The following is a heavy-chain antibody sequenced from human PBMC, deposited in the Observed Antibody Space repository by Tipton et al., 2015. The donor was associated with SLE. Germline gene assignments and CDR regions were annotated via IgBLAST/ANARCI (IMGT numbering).Heavy chain of an antibody. Sequence: TLSLTCNVSGGSINRSSFYWGWVRQPPGKGLEWIGSIHYSGSTHNNPTLESRVSISVNTSKNHFSQKVNSVTAADTAIYYCARLRDTGSLMWFDPWGQGILVTVAS. CDR3: ARLRDTGSLMWFDP. CDR2: IHYSGST. V-gene: IGHV4-39*02. D-gene: IGHD2-8*02. CDR1: GGSINRSSFY. J-gene: IGHJ5*02.